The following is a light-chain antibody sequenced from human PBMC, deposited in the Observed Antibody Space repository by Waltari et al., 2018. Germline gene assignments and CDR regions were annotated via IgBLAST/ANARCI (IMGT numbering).Light chain of an antibody. CDR2: KAS. CDR1: QSISSW. Sequence: DIQMTQSPSTLSASVGDRVTITCRASQSISSWLAWYQQKPGKAPKLLIYKASNLESGVPSTFSGSGSGTAFTLTISSLQPDDFATYYCQQYSTYSRTFGQGTKVESK. V-gene: IGKV1-5*03. CDR3: QQYSTYSRT. J-gene: IGKJ1*01.